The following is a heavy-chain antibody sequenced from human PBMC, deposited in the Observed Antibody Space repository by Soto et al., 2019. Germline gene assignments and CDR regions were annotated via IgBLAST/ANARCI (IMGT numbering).Heavy chain of an antibody. CDR3: ARVKVPAAILGAFDL. J-gene: IGHJ3*01. V-gene: IGHV1-18*01. Sequence: QAQLVQSGGEMKKPGASVKVSCKASGYTFSTYGITWVRQAPGQGLDWMGWINPLKCDTKSAANFQDRVTMTTDTATRTAYMELRRVRSDDTAVYYCARVKVPAAILGAFDLWGQGTLVTVSS. CDR1: GYTFSTYG. D-gene: IGHD2-2*02. CDR2: INPLKCDT.